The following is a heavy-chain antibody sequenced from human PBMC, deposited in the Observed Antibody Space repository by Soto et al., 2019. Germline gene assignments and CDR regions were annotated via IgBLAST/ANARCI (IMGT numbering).Heavy chain of an antibody. Sequence: QVHLVESGGGVVQPGRSLRLSCAASGFRFSSYAMHWVRQAPGKGLEWVAVTAHDGSNKYYADSVKGRFTMSRDNSKNPLYLQMNSLRAEDTAVYFCARCPSGSAFYYYGMDVWGQGATVTVSS. D-gene: IGHD6-19*01. CDR2: TAHDGSNK. CDR3: ARCPSGSAFYYYGMDV. V-gene: IGHV3-30-3*01. CDR1: GFRFSSYA. J-gene: IGHJ6*02.